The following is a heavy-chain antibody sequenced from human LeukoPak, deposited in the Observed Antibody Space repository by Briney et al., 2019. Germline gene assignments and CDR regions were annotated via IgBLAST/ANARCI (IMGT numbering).Heavy chain of an antibody. CDR2: ISGNNDNP. Sequence: ATVKVSCKASGYTFSNFGISWVRQAPGPGLEWMGWISGNNDNPNYGQKFQGRLTVTTDSSRNTAYMELRNLRSDDTAVYYCARDGTSTDDYWGQGTLVTV. CDR1: GYTFSNFG. J-gene: IGHJ4*02. V-gene: IGHV1-18*01. CDR3: ARDGTSTDDY. D-gene: IGHD2-2*01.